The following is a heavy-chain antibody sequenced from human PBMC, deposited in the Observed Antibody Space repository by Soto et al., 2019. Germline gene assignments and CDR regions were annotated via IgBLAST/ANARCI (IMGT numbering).Heavy chain of an antibody. Sequence: EASVKVSCKASGYTFTSYGINWVRQAPGQGLEWMGWISGYNAKTRYAQKLQGRVTMTIDRSTSTAYMELRSLRPDDTAVYYCAREGTYYDVLTGLRYYYYMDVWDTGTTVTVSS. CDR3: AREGTYYDVLTGLRYYYYMDV. CDR1: GYTFTSYG. CDR2: ISGYNAKT. D-gene: IGHD3-9*01. V-gene: IGHV1-18*01. J-gene: IGHJ6*03.